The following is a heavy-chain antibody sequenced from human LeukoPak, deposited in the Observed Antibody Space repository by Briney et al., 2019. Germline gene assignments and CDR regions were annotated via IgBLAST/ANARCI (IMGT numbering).Heavy chain of an antibody. J-gene: IGHJ4*01. D-gene: IGHD5-12*01. CDR3: ARGWINLDY. CDR1: GGSISSYY. CDR2: IHTSGST. V-gene: IGHV4-4*07. Sequence: PSETLSLTCTVSGGSISSYYWSWIQQPAGKGLELIGRIHTSGSTNYNPSLKSRATMSVDTSKNQFSLNLSSATAADTAVYYCARGWINLDYWGHGTLVTVSS.